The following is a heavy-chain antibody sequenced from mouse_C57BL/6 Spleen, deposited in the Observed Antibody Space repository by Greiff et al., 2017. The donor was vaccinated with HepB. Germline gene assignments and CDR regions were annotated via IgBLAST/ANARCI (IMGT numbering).Heavy chain of an antibody. D-gene: IGHD2-1*01. Sequence: VQLQQSGPELVKPGASVKISCKASGYTFTDYYMNWVKQSHGKSLEWIGDINPNNGGTSYNQKFKGKATLTVDKSSSTAYMELRSLTSEDSAVYYCARNGNEGYFDYWGQGTTLTVSS. V-gene: IGHV1-26*01. CDR3: ARNGNEGYFDY. J-gene: IGHJ2*01. CDR2: INPNNGGT. CDR1: GYTFTDYY.